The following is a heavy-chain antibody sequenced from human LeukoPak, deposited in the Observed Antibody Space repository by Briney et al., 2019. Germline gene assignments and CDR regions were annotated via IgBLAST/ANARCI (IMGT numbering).Heavy chain of an antibody. Sequence: GGSLRLSCAASGFTFDHYEMSWVRQAPGKGLDWVSGINWNGGSTGYAVSVKGRFTISRDNAKNSLYLQMNSLRAEETAVYYCARAMGYCSGGTCYTSLAFDVWGQGTMVTVSS. D-gene: IGHD2-15*01. J-gene: IGHJ3*01. CDR3: ARAMGYCSGGTCYTSLAFDV. CDR1: GFTFDHYE. V-gene: IGHV3-20*04. CDR2: INWNGGST.